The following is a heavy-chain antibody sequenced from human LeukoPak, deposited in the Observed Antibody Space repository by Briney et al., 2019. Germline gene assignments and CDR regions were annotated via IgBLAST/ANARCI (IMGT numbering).Heavy chain of an antibody. CDR2: INPNSGGT. CDR1: GYTFTDYF. D-gene: IGHD3-10*01. J-gene: IGHJ4*02. V-gene: IGHV1-2*02. Sequence: ASVKVSCKASGYTFTDYFMHWVRQAPGQGREWMGWINPNSGGTNYAQKFQGRVTMTRDTSIGTAYMELSRLRADDTAVYYCARGLSLWFGELGYFDYWGQGTLVTVSS. CDR3: ARGLSLWFGELGYFDY.